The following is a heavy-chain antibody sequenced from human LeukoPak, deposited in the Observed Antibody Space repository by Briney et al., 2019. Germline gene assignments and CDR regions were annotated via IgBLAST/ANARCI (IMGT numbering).Heavy chain of an antibody. J-gene: IGHJ6*02. V-gene: IGHV3-7*03. CDR3: AAVLTPYDYFYGMDV. CDR1: GFDFNNYC. CDR2: IKDDGSEE. D-gene: IGHD2/OR15-2a*01. Sequence: GGTLRLSCAASGFDFNNYCMSWLRQAPGKGLEWVANIKDDGSEEYYVDSVKGRFTIVRDNAYNSLYLQMNSLRVEDTAVYYCAAVLTPYDYFYGMDVWGQGTTVTVSS.